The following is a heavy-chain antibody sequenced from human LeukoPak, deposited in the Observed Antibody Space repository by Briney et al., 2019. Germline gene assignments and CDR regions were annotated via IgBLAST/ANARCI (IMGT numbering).Heavy chain of an antibody. J-gene: IGHJ4*02. CDR1: GASMNGYF. V-gene: IGHV4-4*07. CDR3: ARWASGYSSREGFDY. CDR2: IYSSGNT. Sequence: SETLSLTCTVSGASMNGYFWSWIRQPAGKGLEWIGRIYSSGNTNYNPSLKSRVIMSVDMSKNQFSLSLKSVTAADTAVFYCARWASGYSSREGFDYWGQGALVIVSS. D-gene: IGHD5-12*01.